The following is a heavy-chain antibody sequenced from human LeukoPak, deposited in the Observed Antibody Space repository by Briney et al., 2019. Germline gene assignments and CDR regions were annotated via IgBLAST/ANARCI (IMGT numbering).Heavy chain of an antibody. V-gene: IGHV3-30*18. CDR1: GFTFGSYG. CDR3: AKVKGYSYGHYYYGMDV. Sequence: GGSLRLSCAASGFTFGSYGMHWVRQAPGKGLEWVAVISYDGSNKYYADSVKGRFTISRDNSKNTLYLQMNSLRAEDTAVYYCAKVKGYSYGHYYYGMDVWGQGTTVTVSS. D-gene: IGHD5-18*01. CDR2: ISYDGSNK. J-gene: IGHJ6*02.